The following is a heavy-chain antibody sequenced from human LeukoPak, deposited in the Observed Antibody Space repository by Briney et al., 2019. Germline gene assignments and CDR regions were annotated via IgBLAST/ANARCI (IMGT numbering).Heavy chain of an antibody. V-gene: IGHV1-58*02. D-gene: IGHD3-16*01. CDR3: AARPGGYATFDI. Sequence: ASVKVSCKASGSTFTSSAMQWVRQARGQRLEWIGWIVVGSGNTNYAQKFQERVTITRDMSTSTAYMDLSSLRSEDTAVYYCAARPGGYATFDIWGQGTMVTVSS. CDR1: GSTFTSSA. J-gene: IGHJ3*02. CDR2: IVVGSGNT.